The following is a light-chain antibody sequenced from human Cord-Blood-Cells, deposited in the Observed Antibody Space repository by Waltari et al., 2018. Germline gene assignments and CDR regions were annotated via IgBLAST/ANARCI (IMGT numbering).Light chain of an antibody. CDR3: QQYGSARALT. Sequence: ESELTQSPGTLSLSPGERATLSSRARQSVSSSYLAWYQQTPGQAPRLPVYGASSMATGIPTRFSGSGSATDFTLTISRLEPEDFAGYYCQQYGSARALTCGRGIKVWIK. CDR1: QSVSSSY. V-gene: IGKV3-20*01. J-gene: IGKJ4*01. CDR2: GAS.